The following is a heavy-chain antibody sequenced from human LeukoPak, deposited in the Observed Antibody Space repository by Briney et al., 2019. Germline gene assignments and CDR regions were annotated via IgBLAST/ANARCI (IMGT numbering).Heavy chain of an antibody. CDR2: IYTSGST. Sequence: SETLSLTCTVSGGSISSYYWSWIRQPAGKGLEWIGRIYTSGSTNYNPSLKSRVTMSVDTSKNQFSLKLSSVTAADTAVYYCARDGDGSGYHDNFDYWGQGTLVTASS. CDR1: GGSISSYY. V-gene: IGHV4-4*07. J-gene: IGHJ4*02. CDR3: ARDGDGSGYHDNFDY. D-gene: IGHD3-22*01.